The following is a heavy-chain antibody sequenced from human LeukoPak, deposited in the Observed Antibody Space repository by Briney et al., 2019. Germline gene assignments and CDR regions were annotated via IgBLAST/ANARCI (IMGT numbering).Heavy chain of an antibody. CDR3: TTRRQDGW. CDR1: GFTFSDAW. CDR2: IKSKIDGGTI. J-gene: IGHJ4*02. V-gene: IGHV3-15*01. D-gene: IGHD2-15*01. Sequence: GSLRLSRVASGFTFSDAWMSWVRQAPGKGLEWVGRIKSKIDGGTIDYAAPVKGRFTISRDDSRNTLYLQMNSLKTEDTAVYYCTTRRQDGWWGQGTLVTVSS.